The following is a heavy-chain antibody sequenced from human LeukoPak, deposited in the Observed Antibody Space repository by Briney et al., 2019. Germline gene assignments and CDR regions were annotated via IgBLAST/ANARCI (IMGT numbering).Heavy chain of an antibody. CDR2: ISSSGSTI. Sequence: PGGSLRLSCAASGFTFSSYSMNWVRQAPGKGLEWVSYISSSGSTIYYADSVKGRFTISRDNAKNSLYLQMNSLRAEDTAVYYCAELGITMIGGVWGKGTTVNISS. CDR1: GFTFSSYS. V-gene: IGHV3-48*04. CDR3: AELGITMIGGV. D-gene: IGHD3-10*02. J-gene: IGHJ6*04.